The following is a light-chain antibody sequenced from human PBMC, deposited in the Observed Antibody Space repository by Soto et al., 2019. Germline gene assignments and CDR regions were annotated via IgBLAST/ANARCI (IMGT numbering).Light chain of an antibody. J-gene: IGKJ5*01. CDR3: QQRSNWPPVIT. CDR1: QSFSSY. V-gene: IGKV3-11*01. Sequence: EIVLTQSPATLSLSPGERATLSCRASQSFSSYLAWYQQKPGQAPRLLIYDASKRATGIPARFSGRGSGTDFTLTTSSQEPEDFAVYYCQQRSNWPPVITFGQGTRLEIK. CDR2: DAS.